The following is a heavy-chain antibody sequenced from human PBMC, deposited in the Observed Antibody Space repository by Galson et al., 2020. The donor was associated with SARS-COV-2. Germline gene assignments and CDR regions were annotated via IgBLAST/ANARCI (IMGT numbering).Heavy chain of an antibody. D-gene: IGHD3-22*01. J-gene: IGHJ6*03. CDR3: AKVPSSGYYVQYYYYYMDV. V-gene: IGHV3-23*01. Sequence: GESLKISCAASGFTFSSYGMSWVRQAPGKGLEWVSAISGSGDYTYYADSVKGRFTISRDNSKNTLNLQMNSLRAEDTAVYYCAKVPSSGYYVQYYYYYMDVWGKGTTVTVSS. CDR1: GFTFSSYG. CDR2: ISGSGDYT.